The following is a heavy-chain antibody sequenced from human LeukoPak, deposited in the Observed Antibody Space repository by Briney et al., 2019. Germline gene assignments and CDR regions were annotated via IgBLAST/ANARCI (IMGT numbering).Heavy chain of an antibody. CDR1: GFTFTTYS. Sequence: GGSLRLSCAASGFTFTTYSMNWVRQAPGKGLEWVSYISSGSNTIDYADSVKGRFTISRDNAKNSLYLQMNSLRAEDTAVYYCARETYYAYDIWGQGTIVTFSS. CDR2: ISSGSNTI. CDR3: ARETYYAYDI. J-gene: IGHJ3*02. D-gene: IGHD3-10*01. V-gene: IGHV3-48*01.